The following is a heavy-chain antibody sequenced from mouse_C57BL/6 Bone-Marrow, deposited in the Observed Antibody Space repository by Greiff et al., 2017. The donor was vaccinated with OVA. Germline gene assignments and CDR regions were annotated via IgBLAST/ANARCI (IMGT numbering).Heavy chain of an antibody. V-gene: IGHV1-55*01. CDR2: IYPGSGST. CDR3: ASEVHYSSSFYWDMDY. CDR1: GYTFTSYW. Sequence: VQLVESGAELVKPGASVKMSCKASGYTFTSYWITWVKQRPGQGLEWIGDIYPGSGSTNYNEKFKSKATLTVDTSSSTAYMQLSSLTAEDSAVYYCASEVHYSSSFYWDMDYWGKGTSVTVSS. D-gene: IGHD1-1*01. J-gene: IGHJ4*01.